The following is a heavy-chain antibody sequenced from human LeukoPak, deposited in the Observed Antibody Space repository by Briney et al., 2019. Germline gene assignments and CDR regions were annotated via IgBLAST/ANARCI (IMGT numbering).Heavy chain of an antibody. CDR3: ARLKWELLLDDY. D-gene: IGHD1-26*01. J-gene: IGHJ4*02. CDR1: GYTFTSYG. CDR2: ISAYNGNT. V-gene: IGHV1-18*01. Sequence: ASVKVSCKASGYTFTSYGISWVRQAPGQGLEWMGWISAYNGNTNYAQKLQGRVTMTTDTSTSAAYMELRSLRSDDTAVYYCARLKWELLLDDYWGQGTLVTVSS.